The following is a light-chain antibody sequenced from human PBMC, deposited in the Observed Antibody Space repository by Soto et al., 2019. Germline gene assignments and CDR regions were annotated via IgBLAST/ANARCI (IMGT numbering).Light chain of an antibody. CDR1: SSDVGAYKF. J-gene: IGLJ1*01. CDR3: CSYAGTSTDV. Sequence: QSGLTQPPSASGSPGQSVTISCTGTSSDVGAYKFVSWYQQNPGKAPKLIIYDVTKRPTGVPDRFSGSKSGNTASLTVSGLQAEDEADYYFCSYAGTSTDVFGIGLNVAL. V-gene: IGLV2-8*01. CDR2: DVT.